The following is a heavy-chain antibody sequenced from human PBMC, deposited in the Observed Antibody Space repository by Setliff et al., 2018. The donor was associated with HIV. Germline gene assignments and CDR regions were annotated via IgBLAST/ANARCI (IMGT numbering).Heavy chain of an antibody. D-gene: IGHD1-1*01. V-gene: IGHV4-31*03. CDR2: IYYTGNT. CDR3: ARGRDSYNTAVDY. J-gene: IGHJ4*02. Sequence: SETLSLTCTVSGASISSGGYYWSWIRRHPGRGLEFIGYIYYTGNTYYSPSLESRVVISVDTSKNQFSLRLTSVTAADTAVYYCARGRDSYNTAVDYWGQGTLVTVSS. CDR1: GASISSGGYY.